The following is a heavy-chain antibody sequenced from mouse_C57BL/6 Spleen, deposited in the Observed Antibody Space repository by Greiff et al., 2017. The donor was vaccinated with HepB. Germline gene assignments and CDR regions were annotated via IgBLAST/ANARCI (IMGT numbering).Heavy chain of an antibody. CDR3: TRGDYSNPFAY. CDR1: GFTFSSYA. Sequence: EVKLMESGEGLVKPGGSLKLSCAASGFTFSSYAMSWVRQTPEKRLEWVAYISSGGDYIYYADTVKGRFTISRDNARNTLYLQMSSLKSEDTAMYYCTRGDYSNPFAYWGQGTLVTVSA. J-gene: IGHJ3*01. V-gene: IGHV5-9-1*02. CDR2: ISSGGDYI. D-gene: IGHD2-5*01.